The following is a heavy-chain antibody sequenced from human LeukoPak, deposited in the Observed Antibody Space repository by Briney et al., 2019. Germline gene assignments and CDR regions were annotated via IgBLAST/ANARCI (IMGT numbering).Heavy chain of an antibody. CDR3: ATVPRDSSGYYYGHDAFDI. CDR2: IYYSGST. Sequence: SETLSLTCTVSGGSISSGDYYWSWIRQPPGKGLEWIGYIYYSGSTYYNPSLKSRVTISVDTSKNQFSLKLSSVTAADTAVYYRATVPRDSSGYYYGHDAFDIWGQGTMVTVSS. J-gene: IGHJ3*02. CDR1: GGSISSGDYY. V-gene: IGHV4-30-4*01. D-gene: IGHD3-22*01.